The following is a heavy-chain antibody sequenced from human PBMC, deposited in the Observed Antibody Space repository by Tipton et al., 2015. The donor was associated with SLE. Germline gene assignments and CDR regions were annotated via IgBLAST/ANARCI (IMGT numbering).Heavy chain of an antibody. V-gene: IGHV3-30*04. CDR2: ISYDGTNK. Sequence: RSLRLSCAAYGLTFNVYAMHWVRQAPGEGLEWVSTISYDGTNKYYADSVKGRFTTSRDNSQNTLYLQMQSLRPEDTAVYYCARDGDDDGAFDIWGQGTMVSVSS. CDR1: GLTFNVYA. D-gene: IGHD5-24*01. CDR3: ARDGDDDGAFDI. J-gene: IGHJ3*02.